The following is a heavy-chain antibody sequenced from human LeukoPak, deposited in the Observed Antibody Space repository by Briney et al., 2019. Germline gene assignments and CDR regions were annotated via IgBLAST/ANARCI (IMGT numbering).Heavy chain of an antibody. V-gene: IGHV1-46*01. J-gene: IGHJ4*02. D-gene: IGHD3-22*01. Sequence: ASVKVSCKASGYTFTSYYMHWVRQAPGQGLEWMGIINPSGGSTSYAQKFQGRVTMTRDTSTSTVYMELSSLRSEDTAVYYCARALRRPLDSGGYYDYWGQGTLVIVSS. CDR2: INPSGGST. CDR1: GYTFTSYY. CDR3: ARALRRPLDSGGYYDY.